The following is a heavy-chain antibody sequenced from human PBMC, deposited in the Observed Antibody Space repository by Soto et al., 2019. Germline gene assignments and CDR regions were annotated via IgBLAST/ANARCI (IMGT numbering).Heavy chain of an antibody. J-gene: IGHJ5*02. V-gene: IGHV4-34*01. CDR2: VKQSGST. CDR1: GGSLSGNF. CDR3: ARSPQRINLARGLLGSWFDP. D-gene: IGHD3-10*01. Sequence: SETLSLTCAVYGGSLSGNFWGWIRQPPGKGLEWIGEVKQSGSTNYNPSLKSRVTISVDTSRSQISLQVNSVTAADTAVYYCARSPQRINLARGLLGSWFDPWGQGTLVTVYS.